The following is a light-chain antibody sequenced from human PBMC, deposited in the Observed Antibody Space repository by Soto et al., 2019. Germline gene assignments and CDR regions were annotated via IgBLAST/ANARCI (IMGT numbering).Light chain of an antibody. CDR3: AAWDDSLSGFYV. CDR1: SSDIGTNY. Sequence: QSALTQPPSASGTPGQRITISCSGSSSDIGTNYVYWYQQLPGTAPKLLIYRNNQRPSGVPGRFSGSKSGTSASLAISGLRSEDEVDYHCAAWDDSLSGFYVFGTGTNVTVL. CDR2: RNN. J-gene: IGLJ1*01. V-gene: IGLV1-47*01.